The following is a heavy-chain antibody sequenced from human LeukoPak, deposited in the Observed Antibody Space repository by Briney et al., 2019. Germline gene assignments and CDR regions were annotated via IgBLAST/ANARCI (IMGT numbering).Heavy chain of an antibody. CDR2: ISYDGSNK. D-gene: IGHD6-19*01. CDR3: AKDLRYSSGWYYYYYMDV. V-gene: IGHV3-30*18. J-gene: IGHJ6*03. CDR1: GFTFSSYG. Sequence: GGSLRLSCAASGFTFSSYGMHWVRQAPGKGLEWVAVISYDGSNKYYADSVKGRFTISRDNSKNTLYLQMNSLRAEDTAVYYCAKDLRYSSGWYYYYYMDVWGKGTTVTISS.